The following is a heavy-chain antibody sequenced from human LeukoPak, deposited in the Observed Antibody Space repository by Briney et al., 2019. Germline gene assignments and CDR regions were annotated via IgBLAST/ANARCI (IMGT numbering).Heavy chain of an antibody. V-gene: IGHV5-51*01. J-gene: IGHJ6*02. CDR2: IYPGDSDT. D-gene: IGHD4-17*01. CDR3: ASISVYGDYYYYGMVV. Sequence: GESLKISCKGSGYSFTSYWIGWVRQMPGKGLEWMGIIYPGDSDTRYSPSFQGQVTISADKSISTAYLQWSSLKASDTAMYYCASISVYGDYYYYGMVVWGQGTTVTVSS. CDR1: GYSFTSYW.